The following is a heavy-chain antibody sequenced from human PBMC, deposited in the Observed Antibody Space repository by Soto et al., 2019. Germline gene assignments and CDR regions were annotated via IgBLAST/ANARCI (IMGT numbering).Heavy chain of an antibody. V-gene: IGHV3-30-3*01. D-gene: IGHD3-10*01. CDR3: ARDLVVRGSPGY. CDR1: GFTLSSSA. Sequence: GGSQIISCAASGFTLSSSAMHCVRQAPGKGLEWVAVISYDGSNKYYADSVKGRFTISRDNSKNTLYLQMNSLRAEDTAVYYCARDLVVRGSPGYWGQGTLVTVSS. J-gene: IGHJ4*02. CDR2: ISYDGSNK.